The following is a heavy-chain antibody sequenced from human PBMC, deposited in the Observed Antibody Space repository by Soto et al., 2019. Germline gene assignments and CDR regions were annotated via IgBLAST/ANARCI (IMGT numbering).Heavy chain of an antibody. CDR2: INHSGGT. V-gene: IGHV4-34*01. D-gene: IGHD6-19*01. J-gene: IGHJ6*02. Sequence: SETLSLTCSVYGGSIGGYTWTWIRQAPGKGLEWIGEINHSGGTNYNSSLKSRVIISVDTTKNQFSLIVYSVTAADTAVYYCARGSGWYGMDVWGQGTTVTAP. CDR3: ARGSGWYGMDV. CDR1: GGSIGGYT.